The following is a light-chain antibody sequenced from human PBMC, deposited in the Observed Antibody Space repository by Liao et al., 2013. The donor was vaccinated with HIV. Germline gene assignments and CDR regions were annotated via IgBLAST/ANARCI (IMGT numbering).Light chain of an antibody. CDR3: QVWDGTNDHPV. J-gene: IGLJ3*02. V-gene: IGLV3-25*02. Sequence: SYELTQPPSVSVSPRQTAKITCSGDALAKQYAYWYQQKPGQAPVLVIYKDSERPSGIPERFSGSNSGNTATLTITRVEAADEAEYYCQVWDGTNDHPVFGGGTKLTVL. CDR1: ALAKQY. CDR2: KDS.